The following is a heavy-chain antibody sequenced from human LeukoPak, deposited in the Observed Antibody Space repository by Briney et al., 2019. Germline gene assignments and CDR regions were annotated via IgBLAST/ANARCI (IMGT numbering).Heavy chain of an antibody. CDR3: AKDRSTYYDYVWGSYRPFDY. Sequence: HPGGSLRLSCAASGFTFSSYGMHWVRQAPGKGLEWVAFIRYDGSNKYYADSVKGRFTISRDNSKNTLYLQMNSLRAEDTAVYYCAKDRSTYYDYVWGSYRPFDYWGQGTLVTVSS. CDR1: GFTFSSYG. J-gene: IGHJ4*02. D-gene: IGHD3-16*02. V-gene: IGHV3-30*02. CDR2: IRYDGSNK.